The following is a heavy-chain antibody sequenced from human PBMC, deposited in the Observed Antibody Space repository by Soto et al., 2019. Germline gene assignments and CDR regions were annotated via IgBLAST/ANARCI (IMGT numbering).Heavy chain of an antibody. CDR3: AREALEQGYCSGGRCRTSDSFDV. V-gene: IGHV3-33*01. Sequence: QVQLVESGGGVVQPGRSLRLSCAASGFTFSSYGMHWVRQAPGKGLEWVALIWFDGSKKYYADSVKGRFTISRDNSKNTLYMQMYSLRAEDTAVYYCAREALEQGYCSGGRCRTSDSFDVWGQGTMVTVSS. D-gene: IGHD2-15*01. CDR2: IWFDGSKK. CDR1: GFTFSSYG. J-gene: IGHJ3*01.